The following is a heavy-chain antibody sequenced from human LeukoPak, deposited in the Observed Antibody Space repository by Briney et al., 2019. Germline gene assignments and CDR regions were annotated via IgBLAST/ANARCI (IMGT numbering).Heavy chain of an antibody. D-gene: IGHD3-16*02. Sequence: SETLSLTCTVSCGSISSGDYYWSWIRQPPGKGLEWIGYIYYSGSTYYNPSLKSRVTISVDTSKNQFSLKLSSVTAADTAVYYCARGLPMITFGGVIVGWDYFDYWGQGTLVTVSS. J-gene: IGHJ4*02. CDR1: CGSISSGDYY. V-gene: IGHV4-30-4*01. CDR2: IYYSGST. CDR3: ARGLPMITFGGVIVGWDYFDY.